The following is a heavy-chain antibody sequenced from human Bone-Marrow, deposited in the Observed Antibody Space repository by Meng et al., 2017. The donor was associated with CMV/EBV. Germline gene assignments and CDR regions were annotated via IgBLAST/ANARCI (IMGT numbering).Heavy chain of an antibody. Sequence: GESLKISCAASGFTFSSYWMSWVRQAPGKGLEWLANIKQDGSEKYYVDSVKGRFTISRDNAKNSLYLQMNSLRAEDTAVYYCARWAGYCSSTSCYLWAYYYYYGMDVWGQGTTVTVSS. CDR2: IKQDGSEK. D-gene: IGHD2-2*01. V-gene: IGHV3-7*01. CDR1: GFTFSSYW. J-gene: IGHJ6*02. CDR3: ARWAGYCSSTSCYLWAYYYYYGMDV.